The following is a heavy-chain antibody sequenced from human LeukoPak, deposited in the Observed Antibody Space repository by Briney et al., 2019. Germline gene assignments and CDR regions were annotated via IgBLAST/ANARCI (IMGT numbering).Heavy chain of an antibody. D-gene: IGHD3-22*01. V-gene: IGHV4-4*07. CDR3: ARGSHYYDSSGTYYFDY. J-gene: IGHJ4*02. CDR1: GGSISSYY. Sequence: SENLSLTCTVSGGSISSYYWSWIRQPAGKGLEWIGRIYTSGSTNYNPSLKSRVTMSVDTSKNQFSLKLSSVTAADTAVYYCARGSHYYDSSGTYYFDYWGQGTLVTVSS. CDR2: IYTSGST.